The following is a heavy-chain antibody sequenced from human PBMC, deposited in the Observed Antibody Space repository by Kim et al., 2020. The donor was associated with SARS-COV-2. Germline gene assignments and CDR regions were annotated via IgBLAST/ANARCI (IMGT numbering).Heavy chain of an antibody. CDR2: IYHSGT. CDR3: ARGGLVLENWFDP. V-gene: IGHV4-38-2*02. J-gene: IGHJ5*02. D-gene: IGHD6-19*01. Sequence: SETLSLTCTVSGHSISSAYYWGWIRQPPGKGLEWIGSIYHSGTYYNPSLKSRVTISVDTSKNQFSLKLSSVTAADTAVYYCARGGLVLENWFDPWGQGTLVTVSS. CDR1: GHSISSAYY.